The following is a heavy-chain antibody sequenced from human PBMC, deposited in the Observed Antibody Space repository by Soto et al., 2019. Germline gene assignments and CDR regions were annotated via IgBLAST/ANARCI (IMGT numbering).Heavy chain of an antibody. D-gene: IGHD3-10*01. V-gene: IGHV3-23*01. CDR3: AKGSSGWFGELPLPFFDY. CDR2: ISGSGGST. CDR1: GFTFSSYA. Sequence: GGSLRLSCAASGFTFSSYAMSWVRQAPGKGLEWVSAISGSGGSTYYADSVKGRFTISRDNSKNTLYLQMNSLRAEDTAVYYCAKGSSGWFGELPLPFFDYWGQGTLVTVSS. J-gene: IGHJ4*02.